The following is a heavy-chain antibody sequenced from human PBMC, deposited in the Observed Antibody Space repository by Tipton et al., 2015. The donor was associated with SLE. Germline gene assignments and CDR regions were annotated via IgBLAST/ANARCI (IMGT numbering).Heavy chain of an antibody. J-gene: IGHJ1*01. Sequence: TLSLTCTVSGDSISSGRLYWGWIRQPPGRGLEWIGTTYYNGSPYYNPSLKSRVTISVDTSKDQFSLRLSSVTAADTAVYYCATNGHGETYEFFTEYLRHWGQGTLVTVSS. CDR2: TYYNGSP. CDR3: ATNGHGETYEFFTEYLRH. D-gene: IGHD5-12*01. V-gene: IGHV4-39*01. CDR1: GDSISSGRLY.